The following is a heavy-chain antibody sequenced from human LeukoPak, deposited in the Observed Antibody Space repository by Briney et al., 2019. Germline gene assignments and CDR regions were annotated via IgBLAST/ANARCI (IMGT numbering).Heavy chain of an antibody. CDR1: GFTFSSYA. CDR2: ISGSGGST. V-gene: IGHV3-23*01. D-gene: IGHD2-15*01. CDR3: AKVGQPAVVAASVDY. J-gene: IGHJ4*02. Sequence: PGGSLRLSCAASGFTFSSYAMSWVRQAPGKGLEWVSAISGSGGSTYYAYSVKGRFTISRDNSKNTLYLQMNSLRAEDTAVYYCAKVGQPAVVAASVDYWGQGTLVTVSS.